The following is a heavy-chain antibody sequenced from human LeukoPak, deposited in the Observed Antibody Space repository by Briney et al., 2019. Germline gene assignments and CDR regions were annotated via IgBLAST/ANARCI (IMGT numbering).Heavy chain of an antibody. V-gene: IGHV4-31*03. CDR2: IYYSGST. J-gene: IGHJ5*02. Sequence: SETLSLTCTVSGGSISSGGYYWSWIRQHPGKGLEWIGYIYYSGSTYYNPSLKSRVTISVDASKNQFSLKLSSVTAADTAVYYCARGHSSGHVNWFDPWGQGTLVTVSS. CDR1: GGSISSGGYY. CDR3: ARGHSSGHVNWFDP. D-gene: IGHD6-19*01.